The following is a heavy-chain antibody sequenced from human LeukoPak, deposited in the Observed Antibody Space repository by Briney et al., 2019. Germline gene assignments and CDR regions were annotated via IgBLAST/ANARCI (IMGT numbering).Heavy chain of an antibody. CDR2: IKQDGSEK. D-gene: IGHD1-20*01. V-gene: IGHV3-7*01. J-gene: IGHJ4*02. CDR1: GFTFSSYW. CDR3: ANPRSITGNPIDY. Sequence: GGSLRFSCAASGFTFSSYWMSWVRQAPGKGLEWVANIKQDGSEKYYVDSVKGRFTISRDNAKNSLYLQMNSLRAEDTAVYYCANPRSITGNPIDYWGQGTLVTVSS.